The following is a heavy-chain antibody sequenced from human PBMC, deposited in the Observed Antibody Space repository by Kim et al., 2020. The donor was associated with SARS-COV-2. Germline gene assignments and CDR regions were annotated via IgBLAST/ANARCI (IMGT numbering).Heavy chain of an antibody. CDR3: ARVWFGANWFDP. Sequence: SETLSLTCAVYGGSFSGYYWSWIRQPPGKGLEWIGEINHSGSTNYNPSLKSRVTISVDTSKNQFSLKLSSVTAADTAVYYCARVWFGANWFDPWGQGTLVTVSS. V-gene: IGHV4-34*01. CDR1: GGSFSGYY. J-gene: IGHJ5*02. D-gene: IGHD3-10*01. CDR2: INHSGST.